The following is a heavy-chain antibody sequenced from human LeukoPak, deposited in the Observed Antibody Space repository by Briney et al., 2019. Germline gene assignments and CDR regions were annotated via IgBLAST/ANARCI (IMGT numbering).Heavy chain of an antibody. V-gene: IGHV4-4*02. D-gene: IGHD6-13*01. CDR1: GGSISSSNW. Sequence: KSSGTLSLTCAVSGGSISSSNWWSWVRQPPGKGLEWIGEIYHSGSTNYNPSLKSRVTISVDTSKNQFSLQLSSVTAADTAVYYCARDQRVAATGSHFDYWGQGTLVTVSS. CDR3: ARDQRVAATGSHFDY. CDR2: IYHSGST. J-gene: IGHJ4*02.